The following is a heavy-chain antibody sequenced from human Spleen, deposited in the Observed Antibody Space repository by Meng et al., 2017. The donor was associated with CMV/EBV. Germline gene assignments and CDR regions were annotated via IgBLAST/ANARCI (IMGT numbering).Heavy chain of an antibody. J-gene: IGHJ4*02. CDR2: IDKHGVTT. CDR1: GFTFITYG. V-gene: IGHV3-23*01. CDR3: AKEQADGLPFDY. Sequence: CAASGFTFITYGMAWVRQVPGKGLEFVSAIDKHGVTTFYADSVKGRFTISRDNSKNTLSVQMNSLRAEDTAVYYCAKEQADGLPFDYWGQGTLVTVSS.